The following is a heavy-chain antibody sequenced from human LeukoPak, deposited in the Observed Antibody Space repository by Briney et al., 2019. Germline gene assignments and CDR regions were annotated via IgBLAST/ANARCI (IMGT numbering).Heavy chain of an antibody. V-gene: IGHV4-39*01. CDR2: IYYSGST. J-gene: IGHJ4*02. CDR1: GGSISSSSYY. CDR3: ASLGGSEMATFKAYFDY. Sequence: SETLSLTCTVSGGSISSSSYYWGWIRQPPGKGLEWIGSIYYSGSTYYNPSLKSRVTISVDTSKNQFSLKLSSVTAADTAVYYCASLGGSEMATFKAYFDYWGQGTLVTVSS. D-gene: IGHD5-24*01.